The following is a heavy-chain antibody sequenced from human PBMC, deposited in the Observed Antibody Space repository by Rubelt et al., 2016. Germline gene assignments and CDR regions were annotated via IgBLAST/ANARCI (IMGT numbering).Heavy chain of an antibody. CDR1: GGSISSSSYY. D-gene: IGHD6-19*01. CDR2: LYHSGSP. V-gene: IGHV4-39*07. CDR3: ARDHSSGWYLEGFFDY. J-gene: IGHJ4*02. Sequence: QLQLQESGPGLVKPSETLSLTCTVSGGSISSSSYYWGWIRQPPGKGLEWIGSLYHSGSPYYNPSLKSRVTISVDTAKNQFALKLSSVTAADTAVYYCARDHSSGWYLEGFFDYWGQGTLVTVSS.